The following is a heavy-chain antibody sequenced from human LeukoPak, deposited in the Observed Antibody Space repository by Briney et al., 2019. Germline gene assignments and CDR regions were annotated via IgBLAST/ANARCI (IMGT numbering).Heavy chain of an antibody. CDR3: ARDRTGRNTAQDDY. CDR2: IYHSGST. CDR1: GYSISSGYY. Sequence: SETLSLTCTVSGYSISSGYYWGWIRQPPGKGLEWIGSIYHSGSTYYNPSLKSRVTMSVDTSKNQFSLKLTSVTAADTAVYYCARDRTGRNTAQDDYWGQGTLVTVSS. D-gene: IGHD5-18*01. J-gene: IGHJ4*02. V-gene: IGHV4-38-2*02.